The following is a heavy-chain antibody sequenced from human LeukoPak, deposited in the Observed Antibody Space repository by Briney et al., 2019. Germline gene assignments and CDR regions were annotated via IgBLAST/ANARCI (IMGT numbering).Heavy chain of an antibody. J-gene: IGHJ3*02. V-gene: IGHV3-64*04. CDR2: INTNGANT. Sequence: PGGSLRLSCSASGFTFKSYAMHWVRQAPGKGLEYVSSINTNGANTYYADSVKGRFTISRDNSRNTVYVQMNSLTPEDTAVYYCARVYSSTSGKNAFDIWGQGTMVTVSS. D-gene: IGHD6-6*01. CDR1: GFTFKSYA. CDR3: ARVYSSTSGKNAFDI.